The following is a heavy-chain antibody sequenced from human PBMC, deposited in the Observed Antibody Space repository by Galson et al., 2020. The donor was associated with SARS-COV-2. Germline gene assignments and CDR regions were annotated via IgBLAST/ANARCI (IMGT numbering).Heavy chain of an antibody. CDR3: AGLIDDILTGWGLGGWFDP. V-gene: IGHV5-51*01. J-gene: IGHJ5*02. CDR1: GYSFTSYW. Sequence: GESLKISCKGSGYSFTSYWIGWVRQMPGKGLEWMGIIYPGDSDTRYSPSFQGQVTISADKSISTAYLQWSSLKASDTAMYYCAGLIDDILTGWGLGGWFDPWGQGTLVTVSS. D-gene: IGHD3-9*01. CDR2: IYPGDSDT.